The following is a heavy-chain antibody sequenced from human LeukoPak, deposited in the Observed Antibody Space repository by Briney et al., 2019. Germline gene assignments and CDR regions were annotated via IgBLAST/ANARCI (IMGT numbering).Heavy chain of an antibody. Sequence: ASVKVSCKASGYTFTSYSMHWVRQAPGQGLEWMGIINPSGGSSSYAHKFQGRVTMTRDKSTSTVYMELSSLRSEDTAVYYCARVESWEHSGSSQDAFDIWGQGTMVTVSS. CDR1: GYTFTSYS. J-gene: IGHJ3*02. CDR2: INPSGGSS. D-gene: IGHD1-26*01. V-gene: IGHV1-46*01. CDR3: ARVESWEHSGSSQDAFDI.